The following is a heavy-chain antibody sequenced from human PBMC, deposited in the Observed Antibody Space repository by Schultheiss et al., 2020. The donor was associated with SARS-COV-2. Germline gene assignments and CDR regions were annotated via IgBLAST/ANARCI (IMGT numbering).Heavy chain of an antibody. J-gene: IGHJ5*02. Sequence: SVKVSCKASGGTFSSYAISWVRQAPGQGLEWMGGIIPIFGTANYAQKFQGRVTITADESTSTAYMELSSLRSEDTAVYYCARDAGNDFWSGYSGRVYWFDPWGQGTLVTVSS. V-gene: IGHV1-69*13. CDR1: GGTFSSYA. CDR3: ARDAGNDFWSGYSGRVYWFDP. CDR2: IIPIFGTA. D-gene: IGHD3-3*01.